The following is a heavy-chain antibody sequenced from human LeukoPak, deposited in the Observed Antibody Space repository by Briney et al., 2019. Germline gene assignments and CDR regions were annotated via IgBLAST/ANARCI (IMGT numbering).Heavy chain of an antibody. Sequence: SETLSLTCTVSGGSISSYYWSWIRQPPGKGREGIGYIYYSGSTNYNPSLKSRVTISVDTSKNQFSLKLSSVTAADTPVYYCAGWGCSGGSCHFDYWGQGTLVTVSS. CDR3: AGWGCSGGSCHFDY. CDR2: IYYSGST. CDR1: GGSISSYY. J-gene: IGHJ4*02. D-gene: IGHD2-15*01. V-gene: IGHV4-59*08.